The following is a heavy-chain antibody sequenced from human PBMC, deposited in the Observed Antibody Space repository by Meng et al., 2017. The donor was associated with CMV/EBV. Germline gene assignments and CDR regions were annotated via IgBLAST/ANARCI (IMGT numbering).Heavy chain of an antibody. J-gene: IGHJ4*02. CDR2: IRYDGSNK. D-gene: IGHD4-23*01. V-gene: IGHV3-30*02. Sequence: GESLKISCAASGFTFNSYAMHWVRQAPGKGLDWVAFIRYDGSNKYYADSVKGRFTISRDNSKNTLYLQMNSLRAEDTAVYYCAKAVASYWGQGTLVTVSS. CDR3: AKAVASY. CDR1: GFTFNSYA.